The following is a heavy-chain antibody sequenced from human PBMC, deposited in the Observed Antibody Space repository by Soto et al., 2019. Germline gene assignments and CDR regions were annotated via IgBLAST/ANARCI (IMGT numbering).Heavy chain of an antibody. CDR2: IYYSGTT. Sequence: PSETLSLTCTVSGDSITSNSYFWAWIRQPPGKGLEWIGSIYYSGTTYYNPSLKSRVAISVDTSKNQFSLKLSSVTAADTAVYYCARQEYYSYYFDYWGQGTLVTVSS. J-gene: IGHJ4*02. V-gene: IGHV4-39*01. D-gene: IGHD2-15*01. CDR3: ARQEYYSYYFDY. CDR1: GDSITSNSYF.